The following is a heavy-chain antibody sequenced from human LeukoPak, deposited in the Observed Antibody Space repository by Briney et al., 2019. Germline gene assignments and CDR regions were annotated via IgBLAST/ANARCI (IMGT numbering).Heavy chain of an antibody. Sequence: GGSLRLSCSGSGFTFSHHWMTWVRQAPGKGLEWVANIKFDGSEKFYGDSVKGRFTISRDNAKNSLYLQMNSLRAEDTAVYYCASTYRVDYGDYVGAFDIWGQGTMVTVSS. J-gene: IGHJ3*02. D-gene: IGHD4-17*01. CDR1: GFTFSHHW. CDR2: IKFDGSEK. CDR3: ASTYRVDYGDYVGAFDI. V-gene: IGHV3-7*01.